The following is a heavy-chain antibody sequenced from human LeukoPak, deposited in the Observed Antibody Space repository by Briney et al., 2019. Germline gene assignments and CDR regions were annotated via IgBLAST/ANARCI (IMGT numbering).Heavy chain of an antibody. CDR3: ARLYSSSSFDY. J-gene: IGHJ4*02. D-gene: IGHD6-6*01. CDR1: GGSISSYY. CDR2: IYSSGST. V-gene: IGHV4-59*01. Sequence: SETLSLTCTVSGGSISSYYWSWIRQPPGKGLEWIGYIYSSGSTNYNPSLKSRVTISVDTSKNQFSLKLSSVTAADTAVYYCARLYSSSSFDYWGQGTLVTVSS.